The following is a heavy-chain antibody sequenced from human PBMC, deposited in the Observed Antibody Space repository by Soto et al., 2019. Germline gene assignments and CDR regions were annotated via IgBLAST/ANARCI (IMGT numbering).Heavy chain of an antibody. D-gene: IGHD3-10*01. Sequence: QMQLVQSGAEVKEPGDSVRVSCAASGYTFTAYYIHWVRQAPGQGLEWMGWINPKFGDTTYAQDFQGRVSMTTDMSISTVYMELSRLTSDDTAIYYCARNMDYYYGPGSGNGHGFWGQGTTVTVFS. CDR3: ARNMDYYYGPGSGNGHGF. CDR2: INPKFGDT. CDR1: GYTFTAYY. J-gene: IGHJ6*02. V-gene: IGHV1-2*02.